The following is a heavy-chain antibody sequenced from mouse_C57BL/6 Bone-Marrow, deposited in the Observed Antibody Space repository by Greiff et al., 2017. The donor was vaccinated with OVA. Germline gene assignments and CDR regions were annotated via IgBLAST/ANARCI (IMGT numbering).Heavy chain of an antibody. J-gene: IGHJ4*01. CDR2: ISSGSSTI. V-gene: IGHV5-17*01. CDR3: ARRWLLRGYYAMDY. D-gene: IGHD2-3*01. CDR1: GFTFSDYG. Sequence: EVKVVESGGGLVKPGGSLKLSCAASGFTFSDYGMHWVRQAPEKGLEWVAYISSGSSTIYYADTVKGRFTLSRDNAKNTLFLQMTSLRSEDTAMYYCARRWLLRGYYAMDYWGQGTSVTVSS.